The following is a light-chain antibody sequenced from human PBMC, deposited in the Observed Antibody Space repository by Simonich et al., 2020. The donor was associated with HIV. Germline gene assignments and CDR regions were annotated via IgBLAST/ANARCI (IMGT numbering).Light chain of an antibody. V-gene: IGLV2-23*01. CDR2: EGS. Sequence: QSALTQPPSASGSPGQSVTISCTGTSSDVGGYNYVSWYQQHPGKAPQLMIYEGSKRPSGVSNRFSGSKSGNTASLTISGLQAEDEADYYCCSYALSSTYWVFGGGTKLTVL. CDR3: CSYALSSTYWV. J-gene: IGLJ3*02. CDR1: SSDVGGYNY.